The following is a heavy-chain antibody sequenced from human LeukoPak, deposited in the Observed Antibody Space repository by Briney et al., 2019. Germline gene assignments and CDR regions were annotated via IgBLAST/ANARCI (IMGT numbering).Heavy chain of an antibody. D-gene: IGHD6-25*01. CDR1: GFTFSTYA. CDR3: ARDRLLDY. V-gene: IGHV3-30-3*01. CDR2: ISYDGSNK. Sequence: GRSLRLSCAASGFTFSTYAMHWVRQAPGKGLEWVAVISYDGSNKYYADSVKGRFTISRDNSKNTLYLQMNSLRAEDTAVYYCARDRLLDYCGEGTLVSVSS. J-gene: IGHJ4*02.